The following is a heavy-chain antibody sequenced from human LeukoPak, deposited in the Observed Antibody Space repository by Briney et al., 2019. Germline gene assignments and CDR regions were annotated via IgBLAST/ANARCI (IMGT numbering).Heavy chain of an antibody. CDR3: ATVSEVLSGVGS. CDR1: GFTFSSYA. J-gene: IGHJ4*02. CDR2: ISGSGGST. Sequence: GGSLRLSCAASGFTFSSYAMSWVRQAPGKGLEWVSAISGSGGSTYYADSVKGRFTISRDNSKNTLYLQMNSLRAEDTAVYYCATVSEVLSGVGSWGQGPLVPVSS. D-gene: IGHD3-16*02. V-gene: IGHV3-23*01.